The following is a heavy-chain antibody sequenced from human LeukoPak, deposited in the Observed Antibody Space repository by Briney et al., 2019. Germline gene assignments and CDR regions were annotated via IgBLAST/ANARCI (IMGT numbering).Heavy chain of an antibody. J-gene: IGHJ4*02. D-gene: IGHD1-26*01. Sequence: GASVKVSCKASGSTFATYGFYWVRQAPGHGLEWMGWISSNTGRTDYAQKFQGRVTWTTDTSTSTAYMEWRSLSPDDTALDYRAKVVGDRMDDWGQGTLLTVSS. CDR2: ISSNTGRT. CDR1: GSTFATYG. V-gene: IGHV1-18*01. CDR3: AKVVGDRMDD.